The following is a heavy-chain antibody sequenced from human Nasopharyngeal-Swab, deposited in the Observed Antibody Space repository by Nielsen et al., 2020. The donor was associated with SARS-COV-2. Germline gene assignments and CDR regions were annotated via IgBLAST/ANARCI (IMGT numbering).Heavy chain of an antibody. D-gene: IGHD2-21*01. J-gene: IGHJ6*02. CDR2: ISGSGDTT. CDR3: AKAPYLRGLDV. Sequence: WIRQPPGKGLEWVSIISGSGDTTYYADSVKDRFTISRDNSKNTLYLQTNSLRVEDTAVYYCAKAPYLRGLDVWGQGTTVTSP. V-gene: IGHV3-23*01.